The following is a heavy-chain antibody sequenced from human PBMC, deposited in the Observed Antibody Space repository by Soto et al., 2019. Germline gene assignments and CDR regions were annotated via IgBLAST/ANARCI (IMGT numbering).Heavy chain of an antibody. J-gene: IGHJ6*02. V-gene: IGHV1-69*01. CDR3: ARSQGSSTSLEIYYYYYYGMDV. CDR1: GGTFSSYA. D-gene: IGHD2-2*01. Sequence: QVQLVQSGAEVKKPGSSVKVSCKASGGTFSSYAISWVRQAPGQGLEWMGGIIPISGTANYAQKFQGRVTSTADESTSTAYMELSSMRSEDTAVYYCARSQGSSTSLEIYYYYYYGMDVWGQWTKVTVSS. CDR2: IIPISGTA.